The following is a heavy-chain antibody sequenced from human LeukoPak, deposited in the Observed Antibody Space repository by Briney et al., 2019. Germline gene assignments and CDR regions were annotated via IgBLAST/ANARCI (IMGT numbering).Heavy chain of an antibody. CDR3: ARGQFLVATIQYDY. D-gene: IGHD5-12*01. J-gene: IGHJ4*02. Sequence: SETLSLTCTVSGGSISSYYWSWIRQPAGKGLEWIGRIYTSGSTNYNPSLKSRVTMSVDTSKNQFSLKLSSVTAADTAVYYCARGQFLVATIQYDYWGQGTLVTVSS. V-gene: IGHV4-4*07. CDR1: GGSISSYY. CDR2: IYTSGST.